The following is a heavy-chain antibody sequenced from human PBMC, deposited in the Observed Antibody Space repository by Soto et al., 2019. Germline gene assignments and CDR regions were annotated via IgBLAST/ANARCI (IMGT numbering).Heavy chain of an antibody. J-gene: IGHJ4*02. CDR3: ARDRGIMTFGVGGL. Sequence: EEQLVESGGGLVQPGGSLRLYCAASGFTFSSYWMSWARQAPGKGLEWVATIKQDGSEKYYVDSVKGRFTISRDNAENSLYLQMNSLRAEDTAIYYCARDRGIMTFGVGGLWGQGTLVTVSS. D-gene: IGHD3-3*01. CDR2: IKQDGSEK. CDR1: GFTFSSYW. V-gene: IGHV3-7*05.